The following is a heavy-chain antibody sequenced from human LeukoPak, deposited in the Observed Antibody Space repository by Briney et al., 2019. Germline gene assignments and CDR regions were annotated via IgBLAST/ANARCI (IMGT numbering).Heavy chain of an antibody. CDR3: ARLTFWSGYYYFDY. V-gene: IGHV4-34*01. J-gene: IGHJ4*02. CDR2: INHSGST. D-gene: IGHD3-3*01. CDR1: GGSFSGYY. Sequence: SETLSLTCAVYGGSFSGYYWSWIRQPPGKGLEWIGEINHSGSTNYNPSLKSRVTISVDTSKNQFSLKLSSVTAADTAVYYCARLTFWSGYYYFDYWGQGTLVTVSS.